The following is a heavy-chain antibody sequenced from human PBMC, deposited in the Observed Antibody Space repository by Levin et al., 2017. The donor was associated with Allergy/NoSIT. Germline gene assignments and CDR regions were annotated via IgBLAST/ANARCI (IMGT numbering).Heavy chain of an antibody. J-gene: IGHJ4*02. D-gene: IGHD2-15*01. CDR3: ARELGYCSGGSCYGGVFDY. V-gene: IGHV4-34*01. Sequence: SETLSLTCAVYGGSFSGYYWSWIRQPPGKGLEWIGEITHSGSTYYNPSLKSRVTISLNTSKNQLSLKLSSVTAADTAVYYCARELGYCSGGSCYGGVFDYWGQGTLVTVSS. CDR1: GGSFSGYY. CDR2: ITHSGST.